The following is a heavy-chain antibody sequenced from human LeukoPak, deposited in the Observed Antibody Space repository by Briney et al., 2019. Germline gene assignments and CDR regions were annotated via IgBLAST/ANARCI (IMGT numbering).Heavy chain of an antibody. CDR1: GFTFGDYA. J-gene: IGHJ4*02. V-gene: IGHV3-49*03. D-gene: IGHD5-18*01. CDR2: IRSKAYGGTT. Sequence: GGSLRLSXTASGFTFGDYAMSWFRQAPGKGLEWVGFIRSKAYGGTTEYAASVKGRFTISRDDSKSIAYLQMNSLKTEDTAVYYCTRSASRSRGYSYGDFDYWGQGTLVTVSS. CDR3: TRSASRSRGYSYGDFDY.